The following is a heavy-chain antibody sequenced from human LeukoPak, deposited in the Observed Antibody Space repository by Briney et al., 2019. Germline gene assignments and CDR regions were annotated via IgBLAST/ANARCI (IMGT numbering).Heavy chain of an antibody. J-gene: IGHJ4*02. Sequence: GASVKVSCKASGYTFTGYYMHWVRQAPGQGLEWMGWINPNSGGTNYAQKFQGRVTMTRDTSISTAYMELSRLRSDDTAVYYCARARGYSGCDPGFDWGQGTLVTVSS. CDR1: GYTFTGYY. CDR3: ARARGYSGCDPGFD. D-gene: IGHD5-12*01. V-gene: IGHV1-2*02. CDR2: INPNSGGT.